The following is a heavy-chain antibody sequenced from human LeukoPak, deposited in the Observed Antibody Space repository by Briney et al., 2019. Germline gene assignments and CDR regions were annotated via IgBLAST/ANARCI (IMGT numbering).Heavy chain of an antibody. V-gene: IGHV4-38-2*02. CDR1: GYSISSAYY. D-gene: IGHD1-26*01. CDR3: HKSGSYYSDY. Sequence: TASETLSLTCSVSGYSISSAYYWGWIRQPPGKGLEWIGTMYHSGSTNYNPSLKSRVTISVDTSKNQFSLKLSSVTAADTAVYYCHKSGSYYSDYWGQGTLVTVSS. CDR2: MYHSGST. J-gene: IGHJ4*02.